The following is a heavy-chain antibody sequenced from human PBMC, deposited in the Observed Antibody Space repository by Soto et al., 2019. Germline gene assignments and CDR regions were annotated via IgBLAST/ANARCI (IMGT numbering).Heavy chain of an antibody. J-gene: IGHJ4*02. V-gene: IGHV1-3*01. CDR3: ARTGMRQLVLWLGY. CDR2: INAGNGNT. D-gene: IGHD6-13*01. CDR1: GYTFTSYA. Sequence: XSVKVSCKASGYTFTSYAMHWVRQAPGQRLEWMGWINAGNGNTKYSQKFQGRVTITRDTSASTAYMELSSLRSEDTAVYYCARTGMRQLVLWLGYWGQGTLVTVSS.